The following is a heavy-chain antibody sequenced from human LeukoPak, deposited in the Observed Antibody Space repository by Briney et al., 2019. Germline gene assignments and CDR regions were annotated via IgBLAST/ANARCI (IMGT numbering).Heavy chain of an antibody. CDR2: INTDGSST. CDR3: ARMGSYCTNGVCYNGFDY. Sequence: GGSLRLSCAASGFTFSSYWMHWVRQAPGKRLVWVSRINTDGSSTSYADSVKGRFTISGDNAKNTLYLQMNSLRAEDTAVYYCARMGSYCTNGVCYNGFDYWGQGTLVTVSS. J-gene: IGHJ4*02. V-gene: IGHV3-74*01. D-gene: IGHD2-8*01. CDR1: GFTFSSYW.